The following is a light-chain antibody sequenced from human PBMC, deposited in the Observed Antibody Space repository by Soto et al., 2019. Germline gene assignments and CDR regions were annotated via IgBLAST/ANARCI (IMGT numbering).Light chain of an antibody. Sequence: SVLTQPASVSGSPGQSITISCSGTRSDIGSYNYVAWYQQFPGKTPKILIYGVSNRPSGVSSRFSGSKSGNTASLTISGLQDEDEADYYCISYTGSSTSYVFGSGTKVTVL. CDR3: ISYTGSSTSYV. CDR2: GVS. V-gene: IGLV2-14*01. CDR1: RSDIGSYNY. J-gene: IGLJ1*01.